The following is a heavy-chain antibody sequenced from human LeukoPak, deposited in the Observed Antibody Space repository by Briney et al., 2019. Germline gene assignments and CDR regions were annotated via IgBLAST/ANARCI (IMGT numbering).Heavy chain of an antibody. Sequence: TSETLSLTCAVYGGSFSGYYWSWIRQPPGKGLEWIGEINHRGSSNYNPSLKSRVTISVDTSKNQFSLKLSSVTAADTAVYYCAREPHYYQAFDIWGQGTMVTVSS. CDR3: AREPHYYQAFDI. CDR1: GGSFSGYY. J-gene: IGHJ3*02. CDR2: INHRGSS. D-gene: IGHD3-22*01. V-gene: IGHV4-34*01.